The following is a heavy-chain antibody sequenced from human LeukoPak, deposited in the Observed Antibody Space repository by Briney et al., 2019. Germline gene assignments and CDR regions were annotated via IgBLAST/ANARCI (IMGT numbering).Heavy chain of an antibody. V-gene: IGHV4-31*03. D-gene: IGHD1-14*01. J-gene: IGHJ3*02. CDR1: GGSISSGGYY. Sequence: SETLSLTCTVSGGSISSGGYYWSWIRQHPGKGLEWIGYIYYSGSTYYNPSLKSRVTISVDTSKNQFSLKLSSVTAADTAVYYCARDSPIGPELTPCDAFDIRGQGTMVTVSS. CDR2: IYYSGST. CDR3: ARDSPIGPELTPCDAFDI.